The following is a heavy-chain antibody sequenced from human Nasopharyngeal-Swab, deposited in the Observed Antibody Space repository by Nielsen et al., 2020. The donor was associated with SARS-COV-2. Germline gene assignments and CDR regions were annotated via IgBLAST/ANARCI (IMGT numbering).Heavy chain of an antibody. CDR1: GLTFSDSW. CDR2: INHDGSRT. V-gene: IGHV3-74*01. Sequence: GESLKISCAVSGLTFSDSWIHWVRQAPGKGLVWVSRINHDGSRTGYAESVKGRFTISRDKAKNTVYLQMNSLRAEDTAVYYCARDFDKTGDWGQGSLVTVSS. J-gene: IGHJ4*02. CDR3: ARDFDKTGD. D-gene: IGHD7-27*01.